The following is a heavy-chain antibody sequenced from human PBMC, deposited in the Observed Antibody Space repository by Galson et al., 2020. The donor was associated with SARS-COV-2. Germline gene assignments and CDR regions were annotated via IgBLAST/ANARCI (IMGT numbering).Heavy chain of an antibody. CDR1: GGSVSTIGYY. V-gene: IGHV4-39*01. J-gene: IGHJ6*03. CDR3: VRHLGTFNYYLDV. Sequence: SDTLSLTCAVSGGSVSTIGYYWGWIRQPPGKALEYIGNIYYTGSTYFSPSLKSRVTMSMDTSKNQFSLKIKSVTAADTSVYYCVRHLGTFNYYLDVWGKGTTVTVS. D-gene: IGHD1-1*01. CDR2: IYYTGST.